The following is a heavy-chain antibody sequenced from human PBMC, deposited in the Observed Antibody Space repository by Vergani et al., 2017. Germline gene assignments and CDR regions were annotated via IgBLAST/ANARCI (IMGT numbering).Heavy chain of an antibody. CDR3: ARDHSRMERRANPRQPDYGMEV. CDR1: GYTFTGYY. V-gene: IGHV1-2*02. CDR2: INPNSGGT. Sequence: QVQLVQSGAEVKKPGASVKVSCKASGYTFTGYYMHWVRQAPGQGLEWMGWINPNSGGTNYAQQFQGRVTMPRDTSLSTAYMVLSRLRSDAPSGSYCARDHSRMERRANPRQPDYGMEVWGQGTTVTVAS. J-gene: IGHJ6*02. D-gene: IGHD1-1*01.